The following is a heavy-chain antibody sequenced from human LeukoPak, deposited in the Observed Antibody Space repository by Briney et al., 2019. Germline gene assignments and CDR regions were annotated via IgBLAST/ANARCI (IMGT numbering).Heavy chain of an antibody. CDR1: GGSFSGYY. CDR2: INHSGST. CDR3: ARGRWLHPFDY. V-gene: IGHV4-34*01. Sequence: SETLSLTCAVYGGSFSGYYWSWIRQPPGKGLEWIGEINHSGSTNYNPSLKSRVTISVATSKNQFSLKLSSVTAADTAVYYCARGRWLHPFDYWGQGTLVTVSS. D-gene: IGHD5-24*01. J-gene: IGHJ4*02.